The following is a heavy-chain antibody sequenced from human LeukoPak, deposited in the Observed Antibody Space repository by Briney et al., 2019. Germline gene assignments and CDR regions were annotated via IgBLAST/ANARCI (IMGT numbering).Heavy chain of an antibody. CDR3: ARAYSSSSGRDAFDS. V-gene: IGHV3-48*02. CDR2: ISSSSSTI. D-gene: IGHD6-6*01. J-gene: IGHJ3*02. CDR1: GFTFNSYN. Sequence: GGSLRLSCASSGFTFNSYNMNWVRQAPGKGLEWVSYISSSSSTIYYADSVKGRFTISRDSAKTSLFLQMNSLRDEDTAVYYCARAYSSSSGRDAFDSWGLGTLVTVSS.